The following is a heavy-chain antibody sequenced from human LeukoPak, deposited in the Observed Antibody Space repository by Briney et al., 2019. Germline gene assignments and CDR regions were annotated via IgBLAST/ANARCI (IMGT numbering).Heavy chain of an antibody. J-gene: IGHJ4*02. CDR3: AKRGYSYGQFDY. D-gene: IGHD5-18*01. CDR1: GFTFSSYG. V-gene: IGHV3-23*01. Sequence: GSLRLSCAASGFTFSSYGMHWVRQAPGKGLEWVSAISDSGGYTYYADSVKGRFTISRDNSKNTLYLQMNSLRAEDTAVYYCAKRGYSYGQFDYWVQGTLVTVSS. CDR2: ISDSGGYT.